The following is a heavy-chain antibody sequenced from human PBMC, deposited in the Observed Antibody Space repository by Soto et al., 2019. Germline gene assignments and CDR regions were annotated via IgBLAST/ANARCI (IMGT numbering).Heavy chain of an antibody. Sequence: GGSLRLSCAASGFTFSSYAMHWVRKAPGKGLEWVAVIAYDGSNKYYADSVKGRFTISRYNSKNTLYLQMNSLRAEDKAVYYCAKDHPYYDSSGYYSWFDPWGQGTLVTVSS. CDR2: IAYDGSNK. CDR3: AKDHPYYDSSGYYSWFDP. J-gene: IGHJ5*02. CDR1: GFTFSSYA. V-gene: IGHV3-30*18. D-gene: IGHD3-22*01.